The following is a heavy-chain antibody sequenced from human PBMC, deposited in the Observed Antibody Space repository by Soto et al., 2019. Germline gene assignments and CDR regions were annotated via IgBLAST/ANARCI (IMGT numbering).Heavy chain of an antibody. Sequence: QVQLQESGPGLVKPSETLSLTCTVSGVSMSGYYWSWIRQPPGKGLEWIGYIYHSGSTNYNPSLKSRVTTSVNTSKHQFDLKLTSVTAADTAMYYCARRKSDGYKFDYWGQGTLVTASS. J-gene: IGHJ4*02. V-gene: IGHV4-59*08. CDR3: ARRKSDGYKFDY. D-gene: IGHD5-12*01. CDR2: IYHSGST. CDR1: GVSMSGYY.